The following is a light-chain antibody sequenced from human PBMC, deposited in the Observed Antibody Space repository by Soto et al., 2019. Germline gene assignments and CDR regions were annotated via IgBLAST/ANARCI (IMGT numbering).Light chain of an antibody. J-gene: IGKJ2*01. V-gene: IGKV3-15*01. CDR1: QRISNH. CDR3: QQYSGWPYT. CDR2: GAY. Sequence: EIVMTQSPATLAVSPGESATLSCRASQRISNHLTWYQQKPCQPPRLLIYGAYTRATGIPARFSGSGSGTEFTLTISNVQSEDFAVYYCQQYSGWPYTFGQGTKREIK.